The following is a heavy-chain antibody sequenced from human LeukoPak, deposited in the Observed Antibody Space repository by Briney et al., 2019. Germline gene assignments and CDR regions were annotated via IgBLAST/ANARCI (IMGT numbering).Heavy chain of an antibody. Sequence: SETLSLTCAVSGGSISSGGYSWSWIRQPPGKGLEWIGYIYHSGTTYDNPSLKSRVTISVDKSKNQFSLKLSSVTAADTAVYYCARLRSGSYFVDYWGQGTLVTVSS. D-gene: IGHD1-26*01. V-gene: IGHV4-30-2*01. CDR3: ARLRSGSYFVDY. J-gene: IGHJ4*02. CDR2: IYHSGTT. CDR1: GGSISSGGYS.